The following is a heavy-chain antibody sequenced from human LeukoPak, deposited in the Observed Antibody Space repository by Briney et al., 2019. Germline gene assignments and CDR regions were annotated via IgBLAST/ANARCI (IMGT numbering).Heavy chain of an antibody. J-gene: IGHJ1*01. CDR2: IYYSGST. V-gene: IGHV4-61*01. CDR1: GGSVSSGSYY. CDR3: ARGQQWLGAEYFQH. D-gene: IGHD6-19*01. Sequence: SGTLSLTCTVSGGSVSSGSYYWSWIRQPPGKGLEWIGYIYYSGSTNYNPSLKSRVTISVDTSKNQFSLKLSSVTAADTAVYYCARGQQWLGAEYFQHWGQGTLVTVSS.